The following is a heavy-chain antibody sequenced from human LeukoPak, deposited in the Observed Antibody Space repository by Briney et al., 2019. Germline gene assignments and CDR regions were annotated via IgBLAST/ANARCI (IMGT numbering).Heavy chain of an antibody. V-gene: IGHV3-73*01. CDR3: AREWEAFDY. D-gene: IGHD1-26*01. J-gene: IGHJ4*02. CDR1: GFTFSGSA. Sequence: GGSLRLSCAASGFTFSGSAMHWVRQASGKGLEWVGRIRSKANSYATAYAASVKGRFTISRDDSKNTAYLQMNSLRAEDTAVYYCAREWEAFDYWGQGTLVTVSS. CDR2: IRSKANSYAT.